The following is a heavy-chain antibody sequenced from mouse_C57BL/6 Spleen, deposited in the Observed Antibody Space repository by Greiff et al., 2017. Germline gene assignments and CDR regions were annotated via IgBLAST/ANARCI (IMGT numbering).Heavy chain of an antibody. V-gene: IGHV14-4*01. D-gene: IGHD1-1*01. CDR2: IDPENGDT. J-gene: IGHJ4*01. Sequence: VQLKQSGAELVRPGASVKLSCTASGFNIKDDYMHWVKQRPEQGLEWIGWIDPENGDTEYASKFQGKATITADTSSNPAYLQLSSLTSEDTAVYYCTFLRYYAMDYWGQGTSVTGSS. CDR1: GFNIKDDY. CDR3: TFLRYYAMDY.